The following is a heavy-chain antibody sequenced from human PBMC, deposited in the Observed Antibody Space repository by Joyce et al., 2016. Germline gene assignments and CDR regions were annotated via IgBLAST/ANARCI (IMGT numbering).Heavy chain of an antibody. CDR2: IGGEGSRT. Sequence: EVQLVESGGGLVQPGGSLRLSCTASRLTFNNYWMHWVRQSPGKGLVWVERIGGEGSRTTYADSVKGRFNISRDNAKNTVYLQMSSLRSEDSALYYCAGDYRDYGGYDIWGQGTVVTVSS. J-gene: IGHJ3*02. V-gene: IGHV3-74*01. CDR1: RLTFNNYW. D-gene: IGHD3-16*01. CDR3: AGDYRDYGGYDI.